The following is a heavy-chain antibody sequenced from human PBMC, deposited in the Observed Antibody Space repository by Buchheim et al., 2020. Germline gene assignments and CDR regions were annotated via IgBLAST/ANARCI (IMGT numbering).Heavy chain of an antibody. J-gene: IGHJ6*02. Sequence: QVQLVESGGGVVQPGTSLRLSCAASGFTFRSFGMHWVRQAPGKGLEWVSIISNDGTSNVYGDSVKGRFIVPRDNSNDTAYLRLNDLRSDDTALYYCARGSGSSNRYLDVWGQGT. V-gene: IGHV3-30*03. CDR3: ARGSGSSNRYLDV. CDR2: ISNDGTSN. CDR1: GFTFRSFG. D-gene: IGHD2-15*01.